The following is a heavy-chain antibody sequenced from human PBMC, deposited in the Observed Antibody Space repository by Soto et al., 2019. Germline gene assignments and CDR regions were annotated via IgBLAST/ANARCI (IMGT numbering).Heavy chain of an antibody. D-gene: IGHD6-19*01. CDR2: IKQDGSEK. V-gene: IGHV3-7*01. CDR1: GFTFSSYW. Sequence: EVQLVESGGGLVQPGGSLRLSCAASGFTFSSYWMSWVRQAPGKGLEWVANIKQDGSEKYYVDSVKGRFTISRDNAKNSLYLQMNSLRAEDTAVYYCARDLAVAGIYYYYGMDVWGQGTTVTVSS. J-gene: IGHJ6*02. CDR3: ARDLAVAGIYYYYGMDV.